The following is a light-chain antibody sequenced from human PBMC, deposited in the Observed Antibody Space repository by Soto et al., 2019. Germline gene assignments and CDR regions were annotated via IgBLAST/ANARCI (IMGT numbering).Light chain of an antibody. CDR2: AAS. CDR3: QQVNSYPLT. J-gene: IGKJ4*01. Sequence: IQLTQSPSSLSASVGDRVTITCRASQGLSSYLAWYQQKPGKAPKLLIYAASTLQSGVPSRFSGSGSETEFTLTISSLQAEDFATYYCQQVNSYPLTFGGGTKVEI. CDR1: QGLSSY. V-gene: IGKV1-9*01.